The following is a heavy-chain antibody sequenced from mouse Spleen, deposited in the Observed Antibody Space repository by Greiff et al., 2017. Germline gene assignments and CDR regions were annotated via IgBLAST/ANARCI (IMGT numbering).Heavy chain of an antibody. CDR3: ARPPYYYGGGGYAMDY. CDR1: GFTFSSYA. D-gene: IGHD1-1*01. V-gene: IGHV5-9*04. J-gene: IGHJ4*01. Sequence: EVKLMESGGGLVKLGGSLKLSCAASGFTFSSYAMSWVRQTPETRLEWVATISSCGGNTYYPDSVKGRFTISRDNAKNTLYLQMSSLKSEDTAMYYCARPPYYYGGGGYAMDYWGQGTSVTVSS. CDR2: ISSCGGNT.